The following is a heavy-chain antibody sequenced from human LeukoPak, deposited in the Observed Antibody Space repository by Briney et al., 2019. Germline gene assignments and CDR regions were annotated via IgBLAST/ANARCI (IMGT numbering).Heavy chain of an antibody. V-gene: IGHV4-4*02. J-gene: IGHJ4*02. CDR2: IYHSGST. CDR3: ARDHGPTGCDFDY. Sequence: SGTLSLTCAVSGGSISSGNWWSWVRQPPGKGLEWIGEIYHSGSTNYNPSLKSRVTISVDKSKNQFSLKLNSVTAADTAVYYCARDHGPTGCDFDYWGQGTLVTVSS. D-gene: IGHD1-14*01. CDR1: GGSISSGNW.